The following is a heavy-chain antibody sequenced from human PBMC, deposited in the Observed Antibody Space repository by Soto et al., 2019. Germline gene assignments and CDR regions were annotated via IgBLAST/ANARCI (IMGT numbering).Heavy chain of an antibody. Sequence: PSETLSLTCTVSGGSISSSSYYWGWIRQPPGKGLEWIGSIYYSGSTYYNPSLKSRFNLSVDTSKNQFSLKLNSVTAADTAVYYCAKNRGRVTTSWHFDYWGQGTLVTVSS. CDR2: IYYSGST. V-gene: IGHV4-39*07. D-gene: IGHD4-17*01. CDR1: GGSISSSSYY. J-gene: IGHJ4*02. CDR3: AKNRGRVTTSWHFDY.